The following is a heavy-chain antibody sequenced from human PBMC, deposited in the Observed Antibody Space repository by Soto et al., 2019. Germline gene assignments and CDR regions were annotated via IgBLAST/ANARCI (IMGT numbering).Heavy chain of an antibody. CDR3: AKDGAAYYYYGMDV. CDR2: ISYDGSNK. J-gene: IGHJ6*02. D-gene: IGHD6-25*01. Sequence: PXGSLRLSCAASGFTFSSYGMHWVRQAPGKGLDWVAVISYDGSNKYYADSVKGRFTISRDNSKNTLYLQMNSLRAEDTAVYYCAKDGAAYYYYGMDVWGQGTTVTAP. V-gene: IGHV3-30*18. CDR1: GFTFSSYG.